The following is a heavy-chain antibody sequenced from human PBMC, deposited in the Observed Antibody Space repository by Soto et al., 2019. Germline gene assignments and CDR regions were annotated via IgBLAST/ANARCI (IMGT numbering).Heavy chain of an antibody. V-gene: IGHV4-39*01. J-gene: IGHJ6*02. CDR3: ARLFPRGRVPWYYGMDV. Sequence: SETLSLTCTVSGGSITSSSYYWGWIRQPPGKGLEWIGGIYYSGRSYYNPSLKSRVTMSVDTSKNQFSLTLNSVTAADAAVYYCARLFPRGRVPWYYGMDVWGQGTTVTVS. CDR2: IYYSGRS. D-gene: IGHD2-21*01. CDR1: GGSITSSSYY.